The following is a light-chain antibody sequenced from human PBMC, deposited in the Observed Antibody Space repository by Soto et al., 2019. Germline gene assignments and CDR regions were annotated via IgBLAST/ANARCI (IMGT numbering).Light chain of an antibody. CDR1: SSNIGSNY. CDR3: AAWDDSLSAV. Sequence: QAVVTQPPSASGTPGQRVTISCSGSSSNIGSNYVYWYQQLPGTAPKLLIYRNNQRPSGVPDRFSGSKSGTSASLAISGLRSEDEADYYCAAWDDSLSAVFGTGTKLTVL. J-gene: IGLJ1*01. CDR2: RNN. V-gene: IGLV1-47*01.